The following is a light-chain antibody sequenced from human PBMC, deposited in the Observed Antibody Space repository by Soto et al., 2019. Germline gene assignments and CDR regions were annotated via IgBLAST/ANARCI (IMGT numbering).Light chain of an antibody. CDR3: SSFSSITREV. V-gene: IGLV2-14*01. CDR1: SSDVGGYSY. J-gene: IGLJ2*01. Sequence: QSALTQPASVSGSPGQSITISCTGTSSDVGGYSYVSWYQLHPGKTPKLMIYEVSNRPSGVSHRFSGSKSGNTASLTISGLQTEDEADYYCSSFSSITREVFGGGTKVTVL. CDR2: EVS.